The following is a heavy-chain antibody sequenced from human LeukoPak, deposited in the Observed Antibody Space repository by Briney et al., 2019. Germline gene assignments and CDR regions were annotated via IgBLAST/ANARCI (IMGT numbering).Heavy chain of an antibody. V-gene: IGHV4-59*01. CDR3: ARGRVPAAILGLYFDY. D-gene: IGHD2-2*01. Sequence: PSETLSLTCTVSGGSISIYYGSWIRQPPGKGREWVWFIYYTGSTNYNPSLESRVTMSVDTSKNQFSLKLSSVTAADTAVYYCARGRVPAAILGLYFDYWGQGSLVTVSS. J-gene: IGHJ4*02. CDR2: IYYTGST. CDR1: GGSISIYY.